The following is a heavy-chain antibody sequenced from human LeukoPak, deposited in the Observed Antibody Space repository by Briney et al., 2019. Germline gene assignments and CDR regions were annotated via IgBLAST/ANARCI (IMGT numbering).Heavy chain of an antibody. CDR1: EFTFSNYW. D-gene: IGHD1-26*01. Sequence: GGSLRLSCAASEFTFSNYWMSWVGQAPGKGLESVANINQDGSKKYYVDSVKGRFTISIDNAKNSLYLQMNSLRAEDTAVYYCARAPNEVGPEGPGWFDPWGQGTLVTVSS. V-gene: IGHV3-7*01. J-gene: IGHJ5*02. CDR2: INQDGSKK. CDR3: ARAPNEVGPEGPGWFDP.